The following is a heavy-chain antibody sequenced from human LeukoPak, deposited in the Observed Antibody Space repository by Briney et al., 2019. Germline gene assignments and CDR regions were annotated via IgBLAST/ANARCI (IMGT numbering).Heavy chain of an antibody. J-gene: IGHJ4*02. CDR2: ISTSVGST. D-gene: IGHD2-2*01. CDR3: AKRGSKGLHYFDY. CDR1: GFTFSSYE. V-gene: IGHV3-23*01. Sequence: GGSLRLSCAASGFTFSSYEVNWVRQAPGKGLEWVSRISTSVGSTYYGDSVKGRFTISRDNSKNTLFLQMNSLRAEDTAVYYCAKRGSKGLHYFDYWGQGTLVTVSS.